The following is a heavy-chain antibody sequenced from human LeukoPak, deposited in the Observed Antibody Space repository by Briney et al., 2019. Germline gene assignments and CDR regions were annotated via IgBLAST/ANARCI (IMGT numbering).Heavy chain of an antibody. CDR1: GFTFSSYW. V-gene: IGHV3-23*01. CDR2: ISGSGGST. Sequence: GGSLRLSCAASGFTFSSYWMSWVRQAPGKGLEWVSAISGSGGSTYYADSVKGRFTISRDNSKNTLYLQMNSLRAEDTAVYYCARVGGYCSSTSCYPYYYYGMDVWGQGTTVTVSS. D-gene: IGHD2-2*01. J-gene: IGHJ6*02. CDR3: ARVGGYCSSTSCYPYYYYGMDV.